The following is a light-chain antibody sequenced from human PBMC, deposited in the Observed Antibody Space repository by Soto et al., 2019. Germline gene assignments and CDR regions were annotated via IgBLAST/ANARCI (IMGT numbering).Light chain of an antibody. Sequence: DIQITQFSSTKSTSVGDRMTITCRASQSINTWLAWYQQKPGKAPKLLIFDASNLESGFPSRFSGSGSETEFTLTITSLQPEDVATYYCQQYNSYSRTFGQGTKVDIK. CDR3: QQYNSYSRT. V-gene: IGKV1-5*01. J-gene: IGKJ1*01. CDR1: QSINTW. CDR2: DAS.